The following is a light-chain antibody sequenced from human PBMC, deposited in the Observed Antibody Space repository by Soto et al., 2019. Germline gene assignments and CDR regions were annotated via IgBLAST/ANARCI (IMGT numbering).Light chain of an antibody. CDR2: GAS. J-gene: IGKJ1*01. Sequence: ETVLTQSPGTRSLSPGERVALSCMASQSVCSRCLAWYQQKPGQSPRLLIYGASSSATGIPDRFSGSGSGTDFTLAISRLEPEDFAVYYCQHYGTTPWTFGQGTKVGIK. V-gene: IGKV3-20*01. CDR3: QHYGTTPWT. CDR1: QSVCSRC.